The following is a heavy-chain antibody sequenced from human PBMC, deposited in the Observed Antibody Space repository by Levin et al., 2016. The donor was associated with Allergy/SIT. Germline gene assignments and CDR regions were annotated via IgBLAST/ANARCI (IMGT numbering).Heavy chain of an antibody. Sequence: GESLKISCKGSGYSFTSYWIGWVRQMPGKGLEWMGIIYPGDSDTRYSPSFQGQVTISADKSISTAYLQWSSLKASDTAMYYCARRVLGSSWGEKFDYWGQGTLVTVSS. D-gene: IGHD6-13*01. CDR2: IYPGDSDT. J-gene: IGHJ4*02. CDR1: GYSFTSYW. CDR3: ARRVLGSSWGEKFDY. V-gene: IGHV5-51*01.